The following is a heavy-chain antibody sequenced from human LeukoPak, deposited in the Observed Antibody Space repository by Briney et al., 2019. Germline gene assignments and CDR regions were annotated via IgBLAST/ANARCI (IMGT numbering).Heavy chain of an antibody. CDR1: GFIFSSYD. Sequence: GGSLRLSCAASGFIFSSYDMHWVRQTSGKGLEWVSAIGTAGDTYYPGSVKGRFTISRENAKNSLYLQMNSLRAGDTAVYYCARVRRRFGERDYWGQGTLVTVSS. CDR3: ARVRRRFGERDY. CDR2: IGTAGDT. D-gene: IGHD3-10*01. J-gene: IGHJ4*02. V-gene: IGHV3-13*01.